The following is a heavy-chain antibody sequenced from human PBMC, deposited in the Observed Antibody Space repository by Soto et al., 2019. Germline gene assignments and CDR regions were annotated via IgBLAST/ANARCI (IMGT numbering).Heavy chain of an antibody. CDR3: ARVYCSGGSCYSIDY. V-gene: IGHV1-46*03. CDR1: GYTFTSYY. D-gene: IGHD2-15*01. J-gene: IGHJ4*02. CDR2: INPSGGST. Sequence: ASVQVSCKASGYTFTSYYMHWARQAPGQGLEWMGIINPSGGSTSYAQKFQGIVTMTRDTSTSTVYMELSSLRSEDTAVFYFARVYCSGGSCYSIDYWGQGTLVTVSS.